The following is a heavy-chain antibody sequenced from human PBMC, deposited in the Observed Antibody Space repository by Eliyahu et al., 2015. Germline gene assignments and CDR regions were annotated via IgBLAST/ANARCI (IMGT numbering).Heavy chain of an antibody. Sequence: QVQLVESGGGXVKPGGSLRLSCAASGFTFSYYYMSWIRQAPGKGLEWVSYISSSSSYTNYADSVKGRFTISRDNAKNSLYLQMNSLRAEDTAVYYCARAGYYDSSGYDADYWGQGTLVTVSS. V-gene: IGHV3-11*06. J-gene: IGHJ4*02. CDR3: ARAGYYDSSGYDADY. CDR2: ISSSSSYT. CDR1: GFTFSYYY. D-gene: IGHD3-22*01.